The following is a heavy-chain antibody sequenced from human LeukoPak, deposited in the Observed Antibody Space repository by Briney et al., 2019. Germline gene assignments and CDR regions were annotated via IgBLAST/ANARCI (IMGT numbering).Heavy chain of an antibody. J-gene: IGHJ3*02. D-gene: IGHD3-22*01. CDR2: IYSDGST. V-gene: IGHV3-53*01. CDR3: AGTYYYDSSGYSAFDI. CDR1: GFTVSSNY. Sequence: GGSLRLSCAASGFTVSSNYMSWVRQAPGKGLEWVSVIYSDGSTYYADSVKGRFTISRDNSKNTLYLQMNSLRAEDTAVYYCAGTYYYDSSGYSAFDIWGQGTMVTVSS.